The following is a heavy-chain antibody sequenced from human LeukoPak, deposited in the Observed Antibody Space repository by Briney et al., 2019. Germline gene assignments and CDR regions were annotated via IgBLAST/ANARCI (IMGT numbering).Heavy chain of an antibody. CDR2: ISGSGGST. V-gene: IGHV3-23*01. Sequence: GGSLRLSCAASGFTFSSYAMSWVRQAPGKGLEWVSAISGSGGSTYYADSVKGRFTISRDNSKNTLYLQMNSLRAEDTAVYYCAEGAPSGYYDSSGYYYPFDYWGQGTLVTVSS. D-gene: IGHD3-22*01. J-gene: IGHJ4*02. CDR1: GFTFSSYA. CDR3: AEGAPSGYYDSSGYYYPFDY.